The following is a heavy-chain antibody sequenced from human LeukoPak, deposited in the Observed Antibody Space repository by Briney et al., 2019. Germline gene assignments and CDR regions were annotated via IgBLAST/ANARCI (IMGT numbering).Heavy chain of an antibody. CDR1: GGTFSSYA. J-gene: IGHJ4*02. V-gene: IGHV1-69*01. D-gene: IGHD3-9*01. Sequence: ASVKLSRKASGGTFSSYAISWVRQAPGQGLEWMGEIIPIFGTANYAQKFQGRVTITADESTSTAYMELSSLRSEDTAVYYCARDYDILTGYYSPHFDYWGQGTLVTVSS. CDR2: IIPIFGTA. CDR3: ARDYDILTGYYSPHFDY.